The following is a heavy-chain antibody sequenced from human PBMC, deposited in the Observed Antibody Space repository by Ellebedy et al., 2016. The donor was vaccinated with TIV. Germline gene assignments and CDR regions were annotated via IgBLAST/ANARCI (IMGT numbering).Heavy chain of an antibody. J-gene: IGHJ2*01. V-gene: IGHV5-51*01. D-gene: IGHD7-27*01. CDR3: GRRQGWGHHNWYIEL. CDR1: GYKFSNFW. Sequence: GESLKISCTGSGYKFSNFWIAWVRQMPGKGLEWMGLVYPSDSASRISPSFQGHVTMSADKSIGTAYLQWDSLKAADTAIYYGGRRQGWGHHNWYIELWGRGTLITVSS. CDR2: VYPSDSAS.